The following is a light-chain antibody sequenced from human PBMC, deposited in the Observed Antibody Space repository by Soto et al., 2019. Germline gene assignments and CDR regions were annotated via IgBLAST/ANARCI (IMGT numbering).Light chain of an antibody. CDR1: ISDIGDYDY. CDR2: EGS. CDR3: SSYTIRTTWV. Sequence: QSALTQPPSASGSPGQSVTISCTGTISDIGDYDYVSWYQQHPDKAPKLIIYEGSNRPSGVSDRFSGSKSGNTASLTISGLQAEDEADYYCSSYTIRTTWVFGGGTQLTVL. J-gene: IGLJ3*02. V-gene: IGLV2-14*01.